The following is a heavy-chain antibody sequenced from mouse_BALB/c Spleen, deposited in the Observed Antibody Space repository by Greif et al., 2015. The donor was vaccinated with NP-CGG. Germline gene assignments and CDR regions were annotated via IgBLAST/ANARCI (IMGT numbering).Heavy chain of an antibody. J-gene: IGHJ3*01. CDR3: TPNGDGFAY. Sequence: EVQGVESGGGLVQPGGSMKLSCVASGFTFSNYWMNWVRQSPEKVLEWVAELSLKSNNYATHYAESVKGRFTISRDDSKSSVYLQMNNLRAEDTGIYYCTPNGDGFAYWGQGTLVTVSA. V-gene: IGHV6-6*02. CDR1: GFTFSNYW. D-gene: IGHD4-1*01. CDR2: LSLKSNNYAT.